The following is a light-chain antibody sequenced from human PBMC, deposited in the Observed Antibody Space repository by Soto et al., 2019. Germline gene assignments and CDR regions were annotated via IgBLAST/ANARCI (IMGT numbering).Light chain of an antibody. CDR3: SSYSAIGPSYV. CDR2: EVS. Sequence: QSALTQPFSVSGSPGQSITISCTGTSSDVGTYNLVSWYQHHPGKAPKLMIFEVSNRPSGVSHRFSGSKSGNTASLTISGLQTEDEADYYCSSYSAIGPSYVFATGTKVTVL. V-gene: IGLV2-23*02. J-gene: IGLJ1*01. CDR1: SSDVGTYNL.